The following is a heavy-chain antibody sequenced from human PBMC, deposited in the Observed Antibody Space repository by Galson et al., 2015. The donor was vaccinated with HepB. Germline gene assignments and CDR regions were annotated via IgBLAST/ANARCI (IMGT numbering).Heavy chain of an antibody. CDR1: GDSVSSNHAV. V-gene: IGHV6-1*01. Sequence: CAISGDSVSSNHAVWNWIRQSPLRGLEWLGRTYYRSKWIIDYATSVKGRITISPDTSRNQFSLHLSSVTPEDTAVYYCAYGSDVWGQGTAVIVSS. J-gene: IGHJ6*02. CDR2: TYYRSKWII. CDR3: AYGSDV.